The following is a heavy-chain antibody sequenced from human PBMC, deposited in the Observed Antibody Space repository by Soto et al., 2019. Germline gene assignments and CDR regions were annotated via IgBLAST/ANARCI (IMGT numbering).Heavy chain of an antibody. CDR3: ARIYGGYYFDY. J-gene: IGHJ4*02. CDR1: GDPISSSSYY. D-gene: IGHD4-17*01. Sequence: TETPALTSTVSGDPISSSSYYWGWIRQPPGKGLEWIGSIYYSGSTYYNPSLKSRVTISVETSKNQFSLKLSSVTAADTAVYYCARIYGGYYFDYWGQGTLVT. V-gene: IGHV4-39*01. CDR2: IYYSGST.